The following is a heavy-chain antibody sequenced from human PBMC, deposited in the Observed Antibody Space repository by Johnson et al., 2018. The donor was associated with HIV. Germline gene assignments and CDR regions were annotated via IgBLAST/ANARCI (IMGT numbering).Heavy chain of an antibody. Sequence: VLLVESGGGLVQPGGSLRLSCAASGFTVSSNYMSWVRQAPGKGLEWVSVIYSGGSTYYADSVKGRFTISRDNSKNTLYLQMNSLRAEDTAVYYCASPSGSSRLAFDIWGQGTMVTVSS. D-gene: IGHD1-26*01. CDR2: IYSGGST. CDR1: GFTVSSNY. J-gene: IGHJ3*02. CDR3: ASPSGSSRLAFDI. V-gene: IGHV3-66*02.